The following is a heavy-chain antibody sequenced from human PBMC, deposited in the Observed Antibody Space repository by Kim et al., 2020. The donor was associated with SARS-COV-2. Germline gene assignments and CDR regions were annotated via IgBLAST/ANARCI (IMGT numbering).Heavy chain of an antibody. CDR2: ISYDGTFK. J-gene: IGHJ4*01. D-gene: IGHD2-2*01. CDR1: GFALISYA. Sequence: GGSLRLSCEVSGFALISYAMHWVRQAPGKGPQWVAVISYDGTFKYYADSVKGRFTISRDNSQNTLFLHMNNLRAEDSAVYYCARDRVCSISCYLHFDS. V-gene: IGHV3-30*03. CDR3: ARDRVCSISCYLHFDS.